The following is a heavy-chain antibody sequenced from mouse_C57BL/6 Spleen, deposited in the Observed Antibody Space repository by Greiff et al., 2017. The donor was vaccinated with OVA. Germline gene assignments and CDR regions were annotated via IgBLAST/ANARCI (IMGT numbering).Heavy chain of an antibody. CDR1: GYTFTSYW. Sequence: QVQLKQPGAELVRPGTSVKLSCKASGYTFTSYWMHWVKQRPGQGLEWIGVIDPSDSYTNYNQKFKGKATLTVDTSSSTAYMQLSSLTSEDSAVYYCARGNWYFDVWGTGTTVTVSS. V-gene: IGHV1-59*01. CDR2: IDPSDSYT. CDR3: ARGNWYFDV. J-gene: IGHJ1*03.